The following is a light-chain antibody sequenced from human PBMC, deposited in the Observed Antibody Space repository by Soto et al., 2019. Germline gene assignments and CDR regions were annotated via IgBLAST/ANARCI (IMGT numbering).Light chain of an antibody. V-gene: IGLV4-69*01. CDR3: QTWGTGIVV. Sequence: QPVLTQSHSASASLGASVKLTCTLSSGHSSYAIAWHQQQPEKGPRYLMKLNSDGSHSKGDGIPDRFSGSSSGAERYLTISSLQSEDVADYYCQTWGTGIVVFGGGTKLTVL. CDR2: LNSDGSH. J-gene: IGLJ2*01. CDR1: SGHSSYA.